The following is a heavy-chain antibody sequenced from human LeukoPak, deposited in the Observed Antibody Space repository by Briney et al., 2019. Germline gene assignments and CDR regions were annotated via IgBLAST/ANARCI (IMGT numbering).Heavy chain of an antibody. Sequence: SETLSLTCAVYGGSFSGYYWSWIRQPPGKGLEWIGEINHSGSTNYNPSLKSRVTISVDTSKNQFSLKLSSVTAADTAVYYCARNTLISKLNWLDPWGQGTLVTVSS. CDR3: ARNTLISKLNWLDP. CDR2: INHSGST. J-gene: IGHJ5*02. CDR1: GGSFSGYY. V-gene: IGHV4-34*01.